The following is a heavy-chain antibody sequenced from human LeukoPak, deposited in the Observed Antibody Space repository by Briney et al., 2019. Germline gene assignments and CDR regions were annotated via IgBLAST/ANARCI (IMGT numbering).Heavy chain of an antibody. CDR3: ARGLVVVAQYFQH. J-gene: IGHJ1*01. V-gene: IGHV3-48*01. CDR1: GFSFSSYT. D-gene: IGHD2-15*01. Sequence: GGSLRFSCAASGFSFSSYTMNWVRQAPGKGLEWISYIDTTSTTTNYADSVRGRFTISRDNAKNSLYLQMDSLRAEDTALYYCARGLVVVAQYFQHWGQGTLVTVSS. CDR2: IDTTSTTT.